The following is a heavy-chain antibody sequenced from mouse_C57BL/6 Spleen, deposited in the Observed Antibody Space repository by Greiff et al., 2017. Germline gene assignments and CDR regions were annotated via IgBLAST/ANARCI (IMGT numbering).Heavy chain of an antibody. CDR3: ARYNDYDVDYAMDY. V-gene: IGHV7-3*01. D-gene: IGHD2-4*01. Sequence: EVKLVESGGGLVQPGGSLSLSCAASGFTFTDYYMSWVRQPPGKALEWLGFIRNKANGYTTEYSASVKGRFTISRDNSQSILYLQMNALRAEDSATYYCARYNDYDVDYAMDYWGQGTSGTVSS. CDR2: IRNKANGYTT. J-gene: IGHJ4*01. CDR1: GFTFTDYY.